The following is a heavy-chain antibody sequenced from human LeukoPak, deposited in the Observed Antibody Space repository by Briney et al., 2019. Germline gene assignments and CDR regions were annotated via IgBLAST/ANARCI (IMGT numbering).Heavy chain of an antibody. D-gene: IGHD3-3*01. CDR2: ISSDGTNK. V-gene: IGHV3-30-3*01. CDR1: RFFFSSYV. J-gene: IGHJ4*02. Sequence: GGSLRLSCAASRFFFSSYVMHWVRQAPGKGLEWLAVISSDGTNKYYADSVKGRFTISRDNSKNTLYLQMNSLRVEDTAVYYCARCRENGFWSGSPVDYWGQGTLVTVSS. CDR3: ARCRENGFWSGSPVDY.